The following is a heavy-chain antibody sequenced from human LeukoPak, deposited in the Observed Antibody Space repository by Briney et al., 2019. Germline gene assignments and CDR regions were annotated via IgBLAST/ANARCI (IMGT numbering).Heavy chain of an antibody. CDR1: GFTFGDYY. CDR3: ARDLSLAMPGGFDY. Sequence: GGSLRLSCAASGFTFGDYYMNWVRQAPGKGLEWVSTISSGSDYIYYADSVRGRFTISRDNFRNSVFPEVNSLRAEDTAIYYCARDLSLAMPGGFDYWGQGILVTVSS. D-gene: IGHD1-26*01. J-gene: IGHJ4*02. V-gene: IGHV3-21*01. CDR2: ISSGSDYI.